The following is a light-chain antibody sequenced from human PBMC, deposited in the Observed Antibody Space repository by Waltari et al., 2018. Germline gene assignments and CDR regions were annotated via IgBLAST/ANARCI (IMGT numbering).Light chain of an antibody. V-gene: IGKV1-5*03. CDR3: QQYNNYSV. Sequence: DIQMTQSPSTLSASVGDRVTITCRASQSIRTWLAWYQQKPGNAPKILIYKASNLESGVPSGFSGSGSGTEFTLTISSLQPDDFATYYCQQYNNYSVFGQGTKVEIK. CDR1: QSIRTW. J-gene: IGKJ1*01. CDR2: KAS.